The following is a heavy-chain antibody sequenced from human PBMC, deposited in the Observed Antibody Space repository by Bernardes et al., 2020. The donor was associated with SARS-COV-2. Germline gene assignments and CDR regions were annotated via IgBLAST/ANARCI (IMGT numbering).Heavy chain of an antibody. J-gene: IGHJ5*02. CDR1: GGSINSYY. D-gene: IGHD2-2*01. V-gene: IGHV4-59*01. CDR2: MYNSGST. CDR3: ARGRSTGWEHQFDP. Sequence: SETLSLTCTVSGGSINSYYWSWIRQPPGKGLEWIGYMYNSGSTDYNPSLKSRVTISVDTSKNQFSLKLNSVTAADTAVYYCARGRSTGWEHQFDPWGQGTLVTVSS.